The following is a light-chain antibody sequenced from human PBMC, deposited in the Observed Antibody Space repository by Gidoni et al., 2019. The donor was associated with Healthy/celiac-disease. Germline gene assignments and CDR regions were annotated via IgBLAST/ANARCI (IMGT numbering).Light chain of an antibody. J-gene: IGKJ1*01. CDR3: QHHRT. CDR2: KAS. CDR1: QRISSW. V-gene: IGKV1-5*03. Sequence: DIQMTQYPSTLSASVGDRVTITCRASQRISSWLAWYQQKPGKAPKLLIYKASSLESRVPSRFSGSGSRTEFTLPISSLQPDDFATYYCQHHRTFGQGTKVEIK.